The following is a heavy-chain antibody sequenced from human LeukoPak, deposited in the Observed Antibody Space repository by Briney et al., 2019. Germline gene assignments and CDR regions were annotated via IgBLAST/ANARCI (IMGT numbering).Heavy chain of an antibody. Sequence: GGSLRLSCAASGFTFSSYWMSWARQAPGKGLEWVANIKQDGSEKYYVDSVKGRFTISRDNAKNSLYPQMNSLRAEDTAVYYCARDGSRDGYNPYMDVWGKGTTVTVSS. D-gene: IGHD5-24*01. J-gene: IGHJ6*03. CDR3: ARDGSRDGYNPYMDV. CDR2: IKQDGSEK. V-gene: IGHV3-7*03. CDR1: GFTFSSYW.